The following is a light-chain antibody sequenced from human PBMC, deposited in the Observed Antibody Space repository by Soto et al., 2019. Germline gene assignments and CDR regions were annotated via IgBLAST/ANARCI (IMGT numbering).Light chain of an antibody. CDR2: GAS. CDR3: NPYGSALTCT. CDR1: QSVNSMF. J-gene: IGKJ1*01. V-gene: IGKV3-20*01. Sequence: MVLTQSPGTLSFSPGERATLSCRASQSVNSMFLAWYQQKPGQAPRPLIYGASTRATGIPDRFSGSGSGTDFTLTISRLEPEDSAVYYCNPYGSALTCTFGQGTKVEIX.